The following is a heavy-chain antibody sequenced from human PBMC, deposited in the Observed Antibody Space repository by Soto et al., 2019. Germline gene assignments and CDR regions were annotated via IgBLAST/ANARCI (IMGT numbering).Heavy chain of an antibody. CDR2: IGSKAYSGTT. Sequence: PGGSLRLSCASSGFTFGDYAMSWFRQAPGKGLEWVGVIGSKAYSGTTKYAASLSGTLTISRDDSTRMVYLQMNGLKTDDTAVYYCARTVFDDHYCFDPWGQGTLVTVSS. CDR3: ARTVFDDHYCFDP. J-gene: IGHJ5*02. CDR1: GFTFGDYA. V-gene: IGHV3-49*03. D-gene: IGHD2-15*01.